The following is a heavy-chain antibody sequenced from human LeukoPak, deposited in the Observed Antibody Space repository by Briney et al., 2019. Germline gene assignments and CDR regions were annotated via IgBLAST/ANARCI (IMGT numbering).Heavy chain of an antibody. V-gene: IGHV3-23*01. CDR2: ISGSGGST. D-gene: IGHD3-3*01. CDR3: ASLGAYDFWSGQIGAFDI. Sequence: PGGSLRLSCAASGFIFGSHGMHWVRQAPGKGLEWVSAISGSGGSTYYADSVKGRFTISRDNSKNTLYLQMNSLRAEDTAVYYCASLGAYDFWSGQIGAFDIWGQGTMVTVSS. CDR1: GFIFGSHG. J-gene: IGHJ3*02.